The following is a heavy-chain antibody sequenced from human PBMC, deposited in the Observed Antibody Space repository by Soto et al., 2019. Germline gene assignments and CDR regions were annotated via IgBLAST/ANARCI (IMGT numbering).Heavy chain of an antibody. CDR2: ISSDGGST. CDR3: ARHGVATRAFDY. Sequence: EVLLVESGGGLVQPGGSLRLSCADSGFTFRRYAMHWVRQAPGKGLEYVSRISSDGGSTYYVNSVKGRFAISRDNSKNTMYLQLGSLRTDDMAAFYCARHGVATRAFDYWGQGTLVTVSS. V-gene: IGHV3-64*01. D-gene: IGHD5-12*01. CDR1: GFTFRRYA. J-gene: IGHJ4*02.